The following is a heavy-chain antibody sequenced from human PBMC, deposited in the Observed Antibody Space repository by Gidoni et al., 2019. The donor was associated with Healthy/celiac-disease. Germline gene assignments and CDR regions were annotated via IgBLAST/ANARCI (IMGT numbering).Heavy chain of an antibody. V-gene: IGHV3-9*01. CDR3: AKDINYGSGSSLMDV. CDR1: GFTFDDYA. Sequence: EVQLVESGGGLVQPGRSLRLSCAASGFTFDDYAMHWVRQAPGKGLEWVTCISWNRGSIGYAGSVKGRFTISRDNAKNSLYLQMNSLRAEDTALYYCAKDINYGSGSSLMDVWGQGTTVTVSS. J-gene: IGHJ6*02. D-gene: IGHD3-10*01. CDR2: ISWNRGSI.